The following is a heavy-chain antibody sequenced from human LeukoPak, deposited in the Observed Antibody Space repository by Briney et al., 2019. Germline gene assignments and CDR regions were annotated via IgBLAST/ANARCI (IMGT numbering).Heavy chain of an antibody. Sequence: GRSLRLSCAASGFTFSSYWMHWVRQAPGRGLVWISRIKSDGSTNYADSVKGRFTISRDNAKNTVSLQMNSLRAEDTGVYYCARAPSEIGGYYPEYFRHWGQGTLVTVSS. CDR1: GFTFSSYW. CDR3: ARAPSEIGGYYPEYFRH. D-gene: IGHD3-22*01. J-gene: IGHJ1*01. CDR2: IKSDGST. V-gene: IGHV3-74*01.